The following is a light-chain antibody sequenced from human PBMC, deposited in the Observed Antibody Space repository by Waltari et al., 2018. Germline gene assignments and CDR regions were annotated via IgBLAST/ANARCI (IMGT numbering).Light chain of an antibody. V-gene: IGKV3-20*01. CDR3: QHYVRLPVT. CDR2: GAS. Sequence: EIVLTQSPGTLSLSPGERATLSCRASQTIRGSLAWYQQKPGQAPRLLIYGASSRAAGIPDRFSGSGSGTAFSLTISRLEPEDFAVYYCQHYVRLPVTFGRGTKVEIK. J-gene: IGKJ1*01. CDR1: QTIRGS.